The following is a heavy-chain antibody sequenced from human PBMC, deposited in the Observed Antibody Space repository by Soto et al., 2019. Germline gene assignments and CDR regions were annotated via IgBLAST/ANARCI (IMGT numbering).Heavy chain of an antibody. CDR3: PTTPYLPAKILLFNS. D-gene: IGHD2-15*01. V-gene: IGHV3-15*07. Sequence: PGRSLRLSCAASGFTFSNAWINWVRQAPGKGLEWVGRIKRKTDGGTTDFAAPVKGRFAISRDDSKNMVYLEMNSLKAEDTAIYYCPTTPYLPAKILLFNSGGNETLVPLS. J-gene: IGHJ5*01. CDR2: IKRKTDGGTT. CDR1: GFTFSNAW.